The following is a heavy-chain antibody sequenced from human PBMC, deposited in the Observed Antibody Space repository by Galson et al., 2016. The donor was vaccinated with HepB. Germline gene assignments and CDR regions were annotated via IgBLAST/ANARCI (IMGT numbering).Heavy chain of an antibody. D-gene: IGHD5-12*01. V-gene: IGHV4-39*07. J-gene: IGHJ5*01. CDR2: IYYVGAT. Sequence: SETLSLTCTVSGGSVSSDNFYWGWIRQPPGRGLEWIGSIYYVGATYYNPSLKSRVTISVDTSKNQFSLKLKSVTAADTAMYFCARRGYSASLAFNSWGQGILVTVSS. CDR1: GGSVSSDNFY. CDR3: ARRGYSASLAFNS.